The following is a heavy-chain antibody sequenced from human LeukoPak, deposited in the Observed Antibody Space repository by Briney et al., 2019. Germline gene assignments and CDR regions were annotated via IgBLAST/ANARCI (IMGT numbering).Heavy chain of an antibody. D-gene: IGHD6-13*01. CDR3: ARDRGIATNWFDP. Sequence: ASVKVSCKASGYTFTGYYMHWVRQAPGQGLEWMGWINPNSGGTNYAQKFQGRVTMTRDTSVSTAYMELSRLRSDDTAVYYCARDRGIATNWFDPWGQGTLVTVSS. V-gene: IGHV1-2*02. J-gene: IGHJ5*02. CDR2: INPNSGGT. CDR1: GYTFTGYY.